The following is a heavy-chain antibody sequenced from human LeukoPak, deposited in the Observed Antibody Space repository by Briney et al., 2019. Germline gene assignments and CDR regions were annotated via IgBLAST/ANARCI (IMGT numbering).Heavy chain of an antibody. V-gene: IGHV1-69*13. D-gene: IGHD3-10*01. CDR3: ARITMATNAFDI. CDR2: IIPIFGTA. CDR1: GGTFSSYA. J-gene: IGHJ3*02. Sequence: SVKVSCKASGGTFSSYAISWVRQAPGQGLEWMGGIIPIFGTANYAQKFQGRVTITADESTSTAYMELSSLRSEDTAVYYCARITMATNAFDIWGQGTMVTVSS.